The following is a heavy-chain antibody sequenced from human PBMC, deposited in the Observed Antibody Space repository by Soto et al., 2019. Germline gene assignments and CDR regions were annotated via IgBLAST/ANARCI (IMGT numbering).Heavy chain of an antibody. CDR1: GGTFSSYR. J-gene: IGHJ6*02. Sequence: SVKVSCKASGGTFSSYRINWVRQAPGQGLEWVGGIVPIYRTAAYAQKFQGRVTITADESTSTAYMELSSLRSEDTAVYYCARVWLRDYAARTYYYYGMDVWGQGTTVTVSS. CDR2: IVPIYRTA. CDR3: ARVWLRDYAARTYYYYGMDV. D-gene: IGHD4-17*01. V-gene: IGHV1-69*13.